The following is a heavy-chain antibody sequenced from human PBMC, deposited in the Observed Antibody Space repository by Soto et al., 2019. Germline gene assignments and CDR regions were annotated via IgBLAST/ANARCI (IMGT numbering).Heavy chain of an antibody. CDR1: GFTFSDHY. V-gene: IGHV3-72*01. CDR2: TRKKSNGYST. CDR3: TKVGSGFNYDD. J-gene: IGHJ4*02. D-gene: IGHD5-12*01. Sequence: EVQLVESGGGLAQPGGSLRLSCAASGFTFSDHYMDWVRQAPRKGLEWVGRTRKKSNGYSTEYAASVKGRFTISRDDSQNSLFLQMNSLKTEDAAVYYCTKVGSGFNYDDWGQGTLVTVSS.